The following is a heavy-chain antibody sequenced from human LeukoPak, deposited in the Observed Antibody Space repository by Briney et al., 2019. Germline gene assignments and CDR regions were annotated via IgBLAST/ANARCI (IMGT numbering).Heavy chain of an antibody. J-gene: IGHJ4*02. Sequence: GGSLRLSCAASGFTFSDYYMSWIRQAPGKGLEWVSYISSSDSTIYYADSVKGRFTISRDNAKNSLYLQMNSLRAEDTAVYYCAREERGYSYDFDYWGQGTLVTVSS. CDR1: GFTFSDYY. D-gene: IGHD5-18*01. V-gene: IGHV3-11*01. CDR2: ISSSDSTI. CDR3: AREERGYSYDFDY.